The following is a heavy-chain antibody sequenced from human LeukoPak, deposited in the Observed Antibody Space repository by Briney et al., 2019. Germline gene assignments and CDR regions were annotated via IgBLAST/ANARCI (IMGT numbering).Heavy chain of an antibody. V-gene: IGHV3-73*01. Sequence: RPGGSLRLSCEASGFIFSGSAMHWVRQASGKGLEWIGRIRSKGNSYATAYAVSLKGRFIISRDDSKNTAYLQMHSLRTEDTAVYYCTRHDPDIAEIPAARREAYYYGTDVWGQGTTVTVSS. CDR2: IRSKGNSYAT. D-gene: IGHD2-2*01. CDR1: GFIFSGSA. CDR3: TRHDPDIAEIPAARREAYYYGTDV. J-gene: IGHJ6*02.